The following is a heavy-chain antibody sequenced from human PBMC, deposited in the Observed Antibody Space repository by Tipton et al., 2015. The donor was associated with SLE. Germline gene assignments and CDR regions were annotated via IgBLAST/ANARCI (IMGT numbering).Heavy chain of an antibody. CDR2: INHSGST. D-gene: IGHD7-27*01. J-gene: IGHJ4*02. CDR1: GGSISSSRYY. CDR3: ARDQNWDLDY. V-gene: IGHV4-39*07. Sequence: TLSLTCTVSGGSISSSRYYWGWIRQPPGKGLEWIGEINHSGSTNYNPSLKSRVTISVDTSKNQFSLQLNSVTPEDTAVYYCARDQNWDLDYWGQGTLVTVSS.